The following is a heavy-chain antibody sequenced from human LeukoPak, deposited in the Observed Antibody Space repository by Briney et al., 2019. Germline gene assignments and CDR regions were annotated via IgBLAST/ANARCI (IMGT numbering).Heavy chain of an antibody. J-gene: IGHJ4*02. Sequence: GRSLRLSCAASGFTFSSYAMHWVRQAPGKGLEWVAVISYDGSNKYYADSVKGRFTISRDNSKNTLYLQMNSLRAEDTAVYYCARDMAYYDSSGYYYHLYWGQGTLVTVSS. D-gene: IGHD3-22*01. CDR3: ARDMAYYDSSGYYYHLY. V-gene: IGHV3-30-3*01. CDR2: ISYDGSNK. CDR1: GFTFSSYA.